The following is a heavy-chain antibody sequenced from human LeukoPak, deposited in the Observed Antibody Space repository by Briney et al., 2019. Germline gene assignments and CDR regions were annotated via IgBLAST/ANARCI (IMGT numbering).Heavy chain of an antibody. V-gene: IGHV1-18*01. CDR3: ARDCGNCGGAPDDTFDI. Sequence: ASVKVSCKASGYTFSTYGISWVRQAPGQGLEWMGRISAYTGNTNYAQNVQGRVTMTTDTSTSTAYLELRSLRSDDTAVYYCARDCGNCGGAPDDTFDIWGQGTMVTVSP. CDR1: GYTFSTYG. D-gene: IGHD2-21*01. J-gene: IGHJ3*02. CDR2: ISAYTGNT.